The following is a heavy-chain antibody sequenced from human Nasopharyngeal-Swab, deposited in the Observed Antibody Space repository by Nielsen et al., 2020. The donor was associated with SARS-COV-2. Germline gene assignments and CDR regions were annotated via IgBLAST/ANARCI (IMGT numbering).Heavy chain of an antibody. CDR3: AKGDIVLMVYPASAFDI. CDR1: GFTFSSYA. Sequence: GGSLRLSCAASGFTFSSYAMHWVRQAPGKGLEWVAVISYDVSNKYYADSVKGRFTISRDNSKNTLYLQMNSLRAEDAALYYCAKGDIVLMVYPASAFDIWGQGTMVTVSS. CDR2: ISYDVSNK. D-gene: IGHD2-8*01. V-gene: IGHV3-30*04. J-gene: IGHJ3*02.